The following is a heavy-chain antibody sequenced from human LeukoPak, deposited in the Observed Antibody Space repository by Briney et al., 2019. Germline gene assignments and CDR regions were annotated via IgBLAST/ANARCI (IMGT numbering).Heavy chain of an antibody. J-gene: IGHJ4*02. CDR3: TREAWYNWNYDFDY. CDR2: IRSKANSYAT. V-gene: IGHV3-73*01. Sequence: GGSLRLSCAASGFTFSGSAMHWVRQASGKGLEWVDRIRSKANSYATAYAASVKGRFTISRDDSKNTAYLQMNSLKTEDTAVYYCTREAWYNWNYDFDYWGQGTLVTVSS. D-gene: IGHD1-7*01. CDR1: GFTFSGSA.